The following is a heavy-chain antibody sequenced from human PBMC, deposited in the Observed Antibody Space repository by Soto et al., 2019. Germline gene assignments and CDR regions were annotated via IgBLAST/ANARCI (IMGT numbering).Heavy chain of an antibody. CDR1: GFTFSSYW. CDR3: ARRDTRRDYYYYYMDV. CDR2: LNGDGSST. Sequence: PGGSLRLSCAASGFTFSSYWMHWVRQAPGKGLVWVSRLNGDGSSTSYADSVKGRFTNSRDNAKNTLYLQMNSLTADDTAVYYCARRDTRRDYYYYYMDVWGKGTTVTVSS. J-gene: IGHJ6*03. V-gene: IGHV3-74*01.